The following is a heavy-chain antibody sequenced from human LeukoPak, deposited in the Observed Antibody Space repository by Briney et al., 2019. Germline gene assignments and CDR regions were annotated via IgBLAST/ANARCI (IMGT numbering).Heavy chain of an antibody. V-gene: IGHV4-61*01. CDR3: ARETSSGSRRSDD. D-gene: IGHD3-22*01. Sequence: MPSETLSLTCTVSGGSVSSGSYYWSWIRQPPGKGLEWIGYIYYSGSTNYNPSLKSRVTISVDTSKNQFSLKLTSVTAADTAVYYCARETSSGSRRSDDWGQGTLVTVSS. CDR2: IYYSGST. CDR1: GGSVSSGSYY. J-gene: IGHJ4*02.